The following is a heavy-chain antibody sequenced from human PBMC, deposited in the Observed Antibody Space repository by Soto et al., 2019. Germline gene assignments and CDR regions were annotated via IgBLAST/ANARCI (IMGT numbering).Heavy chain of an antibody. CDR2: ISGSGVTP. CDR1: GFTFSTYA. D-gene: IGHD5-18*01. J-gene: IGHJ4*02. Sequence: EVQLLESGGGLVQPGGSLRLSCAASGFTFSTYAMNWVRQAPGKGLEWVSSISGSGVTPYYADSVKGRFTISRDNSKNTLFLQMNSLRAEDTAVYYCAKGPHSGYNSPFFDYWGQGTLVTVSS. CDR3: AKGPHSGYNSPFFDY. V-gene: IGHV3-23*01.